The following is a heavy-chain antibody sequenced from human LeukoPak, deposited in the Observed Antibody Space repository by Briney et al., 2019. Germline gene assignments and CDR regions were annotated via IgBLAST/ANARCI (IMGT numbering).Heavy chain of an antibody. CDR2: IYYSGST. J-gene: IGHJ4*02. Sequence: SETLSLTCTVSGDSISSTNYYWGWIRQPPGKGLEWIGSIYYSGSTYYNPSLESRVTISVDTSKNQFSLKLSSVTAADTAVYYCATSGWYLLPGVYWGQGTLVTVSS. CDR1: GDSISSTNYY. D-gene: IGHD6-19*01. CDR3: ATSGWYLLPGVY. V-gene: IGHV4-39*01.